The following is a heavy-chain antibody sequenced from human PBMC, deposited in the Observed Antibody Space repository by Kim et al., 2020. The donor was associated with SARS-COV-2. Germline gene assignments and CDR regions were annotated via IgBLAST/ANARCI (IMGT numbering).Heavy chain of an antibody. CDR1: GFTFSSYG. CDR2: IWYDGSNK. V-gene: IGHV3-33*01. D-gene: IGHD3-3*01. J-gene: IGHJ4*02. Sequence: GGSLRLSCAASGFTFSSYGMHWVRQAPGKGLEWVAVIWYDGSNKYYADSVKGRFTISRDNSKNTLYLQMNSLRAEDTAVYYCARDGNGGGPFWSGYYFDYWGQGTLVTVSS. CDR3: ARDGNGGGPFWSGYYFDY.